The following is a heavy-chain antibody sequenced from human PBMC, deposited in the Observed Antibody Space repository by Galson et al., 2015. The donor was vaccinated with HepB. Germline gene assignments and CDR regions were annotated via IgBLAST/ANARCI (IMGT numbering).Heavy chain of an antibody. CDR1: GGTFSSYA. J-gene: IGHJ6*03. CDR3: ASRRGCSSTSCYSYYYYYMDV. CDR2: IIPIFGTA. Sequence: SVKVSCKASGGTFSSYAISWVRQAPGQGLEWMGGIIPIFGTANYAQKFQGRVTITADESTSTAYMELGSLRSEDTAVYYCASRRGCSSTSCYSYYYYYMDVWGKGTTVTVSS. V-gene: IGHV1-69*13. D-gene: IGHD2-2*01.